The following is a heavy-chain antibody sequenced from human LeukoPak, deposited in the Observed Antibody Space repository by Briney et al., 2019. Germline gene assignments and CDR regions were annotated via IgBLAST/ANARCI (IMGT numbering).Heavy chain of an antibody. D-gene: IGHD3-10*01. V-gene: IGHV3-30*02. CDR1: GFTFSSYG. Sequence: GGSLRLSCAASGFTFSSYGMHWVRQAPGKGLEWVAFIRYDGSNKYYADSVKGRFTISRDNSKNTLYLQMNSLRAEDTAVYYCAKPGYYGSGSYYVGGFDYWGQGTLVTVSS. CDR2: IRYDGSNK. J-gene: IGHJ4*02. CDR3: AKPGYYGSGSYYVGGFDY.